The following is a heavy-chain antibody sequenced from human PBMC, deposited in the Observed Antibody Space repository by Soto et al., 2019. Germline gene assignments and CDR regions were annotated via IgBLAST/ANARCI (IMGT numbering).Heavy chain of an antibody. CDR2: INANNGGA. D-gene: IGHD6-25*01. J-gene: IGHJ5*02. CDR1: GYTFTDYH. Sequence: ASVKVSCKASGYTFTDYHIHWVRQAPGQGLEFMGWINANNGGAGSAQQFQGRVTVTRDTSITTVYMELSNLRSDDAAVYYCAREGGSETLQPSYNWFDTWGQGTLVTVSS. CDR3: AREGGSETLQPSYNWFDT. V-gene: IGHV1-2*02.